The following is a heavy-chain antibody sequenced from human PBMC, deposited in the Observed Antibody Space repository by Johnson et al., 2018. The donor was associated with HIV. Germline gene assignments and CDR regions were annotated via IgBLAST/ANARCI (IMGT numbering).Heavy chain of an antibody. D-gene: IGHD3-9*01. Sequence: VESGGGLVQPGRSLRLSCAASGFTFDDYAMHWVRQAPGKGLEWVSGLSWNSGSIGYADSVKGRFTISRDNAKNSLYLQLNSLRAEDTALYYCAVSVLTGRRPDDAFDIWGQGTMVTVSS. CDR3: AVSVLTGRRPDDAFDI. V-gene: IGHV3-9*01. J-gene: IGHJ3*02. CDR1: GFTFDDYA. CDR2: LSWNSGSI.